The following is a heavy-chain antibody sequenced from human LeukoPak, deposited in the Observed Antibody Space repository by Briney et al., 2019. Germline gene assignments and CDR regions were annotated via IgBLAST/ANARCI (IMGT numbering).Heavy chain of an antibody. CDR3: ARDPAPGYCSSTSCYTPYYFDY. J-gene: IGHJ4*02. CDR1: GGSISSYY. Sequence: SETLSLTCTVSGGSISSYYWSWIRQPPGKGLEWIGYIYYSGSTYYNPSLKSRVTISVDTSKNQFSLKLSSVTAADTAVYYCARDPAPGYCSSTSCYTPYYFDYWGQGTLVTVSS. CDR2: IYYSGST. V-gene: IGHV4-59*06. D-gene: IGHD2-2*02.